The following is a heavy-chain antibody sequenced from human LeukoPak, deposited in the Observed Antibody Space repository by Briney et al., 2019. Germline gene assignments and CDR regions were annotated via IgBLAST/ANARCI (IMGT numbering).Heavy chain of an antibody. CDR1: GFTFDDYA. V-gene: IGHV3-9*03. CDR2: ISWNSGSI. J-gene: IGHJ4*02. D-gene: IGHD5-18*01. CDR3: AKDTGRYSYGYYFDY. Sequence: GGSLRLSCAASGFTFDDYAMHCVRQAPGKGLEWVSGISWNSGSIGYADSVKGRFTISRDNAKNSLYLQMNSLRAEDMALYYCAKDTGRYSYGYYFDYWGQGTLVTVSS.